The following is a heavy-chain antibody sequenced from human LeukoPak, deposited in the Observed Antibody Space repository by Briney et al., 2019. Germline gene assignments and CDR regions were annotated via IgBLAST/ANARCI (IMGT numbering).Heavy chain of an antibody. V-gene: IGHV4-34*01. CDR2: INHSGSP. CDR1: GVSFSADY. Sequence: SEALSLTCAIYGVSFSADYWSWIRQPPGKGLEWIGEINHSGSPIYNPSLKSRVTISIDTSKNQLSLKLNSVTAADTAVYYCARHGGRSFHIWGQGTMVTVSS. CDR3: ARHGGRSFHI. J-gene: IGHJ3*02. D-gene: IGHD3-10*01.